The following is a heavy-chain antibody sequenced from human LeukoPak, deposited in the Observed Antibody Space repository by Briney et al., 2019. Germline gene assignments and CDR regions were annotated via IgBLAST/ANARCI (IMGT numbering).Heavy chain of an antibody. D-gene: IGHD1-26*01. CDR1: GFSFTTYW. CDR2: ISSSGSTI. Sequence: GGSLRLSCAASGFSFTTYWMSWVRQAPGKGLERVSYISSSGSTIYYADSVKGRFTISRDNAKNSLYLQMNSLRAEDTAVYYCARDRELLDYWGQGTLVTVSS. CDR3: ARDRELLDY. V-gene: IGHV3-48*04. J-gene: IGHJ4*02.